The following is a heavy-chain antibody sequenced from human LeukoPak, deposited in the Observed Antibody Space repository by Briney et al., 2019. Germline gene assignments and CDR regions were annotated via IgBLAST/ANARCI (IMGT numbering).Heavy chain of an antibody. CDR1: GFTFSSYA. D-gene: IGHD6-13*01. Sequence: QPGRSLRLSCAASGFTFSSYAMRWVRQAPGKGLEWVAVISYDGSNKYYADSVKGRFTISRDNSKNTLYLQMNSLRAEGTAVYYCARDHGSSWPDYWGQGTLVTVSS. CDR3: ARDHGSSWPDY. J-gene: IGHJ4*02. V-gene: IGHV3-30-3*01. CDR2: ISYDGSNK.